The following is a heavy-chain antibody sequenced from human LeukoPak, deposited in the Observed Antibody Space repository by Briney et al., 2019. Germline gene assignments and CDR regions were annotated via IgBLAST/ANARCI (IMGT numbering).Heavy chain of an antibody. CDR1: GYTFTSYG. Sequence: ASVKVSCKASGYTFTSYGISWVRQAPGQGLEWMGWISAYNGNTNYAQKLQGRVTMTTDTSTSKAYMELRSLRSDDTAVYYCAREQYYYDSSGSFDYWGQGTLVTVSS. CDR3: AREQYYYDSSGSFDY. V-gene: IGHV1-18*01. D-gene: IGHD3-22*01. J-gene: IGHJ4*02. CDR2: ISAYNGNT.